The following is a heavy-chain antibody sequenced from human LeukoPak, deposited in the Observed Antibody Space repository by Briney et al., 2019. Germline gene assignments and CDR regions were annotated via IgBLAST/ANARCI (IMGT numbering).Heavy chain of an antibody. V-gene: IGHV3-23*01. CDR3: AKTGGYSSGCHDY. D-gene: IGHD6-19*01. CDR2: VSRNGDYT. CDR1: GFTFSSYA. J-gene: IGHJ4*02. Sequence: GGSLRLSCAASGFTFSSYAMSWVRQAPGNGLEWVSAVSRNGDYTYYADSVKGRFTISRDKSKNTLYLQMNSLRAEDTAVYYCAKTGGYSSGCHDYWGQGTLVTVSS.